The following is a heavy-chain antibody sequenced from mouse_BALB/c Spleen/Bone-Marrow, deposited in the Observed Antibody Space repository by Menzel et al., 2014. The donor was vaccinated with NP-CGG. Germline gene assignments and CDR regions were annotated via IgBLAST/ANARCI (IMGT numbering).Heavy chain of an antibody. J-gene: IGHJ4*01. Sequence: EVMLVESGGCLVQPGGSLRLSCTTSGFTFTDYYMSWVRQPPGKALEWLAFIRNKAYGYTTEYSASVRGRFTISRDNSQSILYLQMNTLRAEDSATYYCARFPMDYWGQGTSVTVSS. CDR3: ARFPMDY. CDR1: GFTFTDYY. CDR2: IRNKAYGYTT. V-gene: IGHV7-3*02.